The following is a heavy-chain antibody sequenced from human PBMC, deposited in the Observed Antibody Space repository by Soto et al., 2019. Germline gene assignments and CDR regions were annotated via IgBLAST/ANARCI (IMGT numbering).Heavy chain of an antibody. V-gene: IGHV1-58*01. Sequence: SVKVSCKASGLTFFTSAVQWVRQARGQGLEWIGWIVVGSGNTNYAQKFQERVTITRDMSTNTAYMELTSLRSEDTAVYYCAADPYCGGDCYFDYWGQGIMVTVSS. CDR1: GLTFFTSA. CDR3: AADPYCGGDCYFDY. D-gene: IGHD2-21*02. CDR2: IVVGSGNT. J-gene: IGHJ4*02.